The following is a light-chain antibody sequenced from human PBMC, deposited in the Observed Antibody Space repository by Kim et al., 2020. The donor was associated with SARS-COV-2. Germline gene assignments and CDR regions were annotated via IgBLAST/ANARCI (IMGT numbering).Light chain of an antibody. Sequence: DIVMTQSPLSLPVTLGQPASISCRSSQSLVHTDGNIYLSWFHQRPGQSPRRLIYKVSTRDSGVPDRFSGSGSGTDFTLQISRVEAEDVGVYYCMQDTQRLTFGGGTKLKI. CDR1: QSLVHTDGNIY. J-gene: IGKJ4*01. CDR3: MQDTQRLT. V-gene: IGKV2-30*02. CDR2: KVS.